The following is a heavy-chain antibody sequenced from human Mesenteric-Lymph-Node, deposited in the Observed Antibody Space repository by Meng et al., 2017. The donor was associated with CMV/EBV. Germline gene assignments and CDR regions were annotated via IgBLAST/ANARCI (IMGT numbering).Heavy chain of an antibody. J-gene: IGHJ4*02. CDR1: GYTFIDYY. Sequence: QVQLVQSRAEVWKPGASVRVSCKSSGYTFIDYYINWVRQAPGQGLEWMGRINPKTGGRSYAQNFQGRVTMTRDTFINTAYMEVNRLNSDDTAMYYCARDRDTDWYSPFDYWGPGTLVTVSS. CDR3: ARDRDTDWYSPFDY. V-gene: IGHV1-2*06. D-gene: IGHD3-9*01. CDR2: INPKTGGR.